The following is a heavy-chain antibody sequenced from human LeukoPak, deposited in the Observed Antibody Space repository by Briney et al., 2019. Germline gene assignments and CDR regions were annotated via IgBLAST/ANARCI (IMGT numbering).Heavy chain of an antibody. CDR2: IYYSGST. V-gene: IGHV4-31*03. D-gene: IGHD3-10*01. CDR3: ARVPIIGGSGVPYGMDV. J-gene: IGHJ6*02. CDR1: GGSISSGGYY. Sequence: PSETLSLTCTVSGGSISSGGYYWSWIRQHPGKGLEWIGYIYYSGSTYYNPPLKSRVTISVDTSKNQFSLKLSSVTAADTAVYYCARVPIIGGSGVPYGMDVWGQGTTVTVSS.